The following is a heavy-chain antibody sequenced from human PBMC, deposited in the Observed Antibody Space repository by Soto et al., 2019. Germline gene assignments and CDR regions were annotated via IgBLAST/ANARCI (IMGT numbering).Heavy chain of an antibody. D-gene: IGHD1-26*01. V-gene: IGHV3-23*01. CDR1: GFTFSSYA. J-gene: IGHJ6*02. CDR2: ISGSGGST. CDR3: AKVKGAYYGDYYYYGMDV. Sequence: GGSLRLSCAASGFTFSSYAMSWVRQAPGKGLEWVSAISGSGGSTYYADSVKGRFTISRDNSKNTLYLQMNSLRAEDTAVYYCAKVKGAYYGDYYYYGMDVWGQGTTITVSS.